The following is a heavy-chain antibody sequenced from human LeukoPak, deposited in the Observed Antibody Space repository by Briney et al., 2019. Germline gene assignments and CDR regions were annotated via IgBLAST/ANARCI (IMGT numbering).Heavy chain of an antibody. Sequence: GGSLRLSCAASGFTFSNYWMGWVRQAPGKGLEWVVNINEDGSEKYYVDSVKGRFTISRDNAKNSLSLQMNSLRAEDTAVYYCARQRGSGCLDYWGQGTLVTVSS. D-gene: IGHD6-19*01. CDR2: INEDGSEK. J-gene: IGHJ4*02. CDR3: ARQRGSGCLDY. V-gene: IGHV3-7*03. CDR1: GFTFSNYW.